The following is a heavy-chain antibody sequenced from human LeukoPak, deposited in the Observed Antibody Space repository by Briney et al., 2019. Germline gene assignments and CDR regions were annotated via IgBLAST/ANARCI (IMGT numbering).Heavy chain of an antibody. CDR1: GFTFSSYS. D-gene: IGHD6-13*01. CDR2: ISSSSSYI. Sequence: SGGSLRLSCAASGFTFSSYSMNWVRQAPGKGLEWVSSISSSSSYIYYADSVKGRFTISRDNAKNSLYLQMNSLRAEDTAVYYCARKGSRSSWYSLGYWGQGTLVTVSS. CDR3: ARKGSRSSWYSLGY. V-gene: IGHV3-21*01. J-gene: IGHJ4*02.